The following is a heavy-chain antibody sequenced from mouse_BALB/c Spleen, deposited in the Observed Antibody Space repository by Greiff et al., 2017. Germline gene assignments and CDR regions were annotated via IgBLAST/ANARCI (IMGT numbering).Heavy chain of an antibody. D-gene: IGHD1-1*01. Sequence: EVQGVESGGGLVKPGGSLKLSCAASGFTFSDYYMYWVRQTPEKRLEWVATISDGGSYTYYPDSVKGRFTISRDNAKNNLYLQMSSLKSEDTAMYYCARGRFTTVVAEGFAYWGQGTLVTVSA. V-gene: IGHV5-4*02. J-gene: IGHJ3*01. CDR2: ISDGGSYT. CDR3: ARGRFTTVVAEGFAY. CDR1: GFTFSDYY.